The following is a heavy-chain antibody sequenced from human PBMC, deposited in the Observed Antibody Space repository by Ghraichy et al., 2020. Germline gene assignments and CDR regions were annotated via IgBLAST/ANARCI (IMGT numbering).Heavy chain of an antibody. CDR3: AKGARGRDIVVVVAASDAFDI. D-gene: IGHD2-15*01. CDR2: ISGSGGST. Sequence: LSLTCAASGFTFSSYAMSWVRQAPGKGLEWVSAISGSGGSTYYADSVKGRFTISRDNSKNTLYLQMNSLRAEDTAVYYCAKGARGRDIVVVVAASDAFDIWGQGTMVTVSS. CDR1: GFTFSSYA. J-gene: IGHJ3*02. V-gene: IGHV3-23*01.